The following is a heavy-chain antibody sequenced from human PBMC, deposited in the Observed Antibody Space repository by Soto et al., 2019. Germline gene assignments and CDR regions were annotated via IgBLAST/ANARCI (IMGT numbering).Heavy chain of an antibody. J-gene: IGHJ4*02. CDR2: INHSGST. V-gene: IGHV4-34*01. Sequence: SETLSLTCGVYGGSFSGYDWNWIRQPPEKGLEWIGDINHSGSTNYHPSLKSRATISVDTSKNQFSLKLSSVTAADTALYYCARGRGGGTTTNFDYWGQGTLVTVSS. CDR1: GGSFSGYD. CDR3: ARGRGGGTTTNFDY. D-gene: IGHD1-7*01.